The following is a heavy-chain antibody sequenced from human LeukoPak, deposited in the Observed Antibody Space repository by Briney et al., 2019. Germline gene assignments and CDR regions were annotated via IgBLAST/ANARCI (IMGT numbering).Heavy chain of an antibody. Sequence: GGSLRLSCAASGFTFSSYSMNWVRQAPGKGLEWVSSISSSSYIYYADSVKGRFTISRDNAKNSLYLQMNGLRAEDTAVYYCARDKGDYDSGLPGTFDYWGQGTLVTVSS. CDR1: GFTFSSYS. J-gene: IGHJ4*02. D-gene: IGHD5-12*01. V-gene: IGHV3-21*01. CDR3: ARDKGDYDSGLPGTFDY. CDR2: ISSSSYI.